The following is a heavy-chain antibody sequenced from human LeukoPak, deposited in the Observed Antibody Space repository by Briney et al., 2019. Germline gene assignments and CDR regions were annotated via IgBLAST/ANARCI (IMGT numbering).Heavy chain of an antibody. CDR1: GFTFSRYG. CDR2: IRDDGSTR. D-gene: IGHD6-13*01. CDR3: ARDQGRWYGDY. Sequence: GGSLRLSCAASGFTFSRYGLHWVRQAPGKGLEWVAFIRDDGSTRYYADSVKGRFTVSRDNSKNTLYLQMNSLRAEDTAVYYRARDQGRWYGDYWGQGTLVTVSS. V-gene: IGHV3-30*02. J-gene: IGHJ4*02.